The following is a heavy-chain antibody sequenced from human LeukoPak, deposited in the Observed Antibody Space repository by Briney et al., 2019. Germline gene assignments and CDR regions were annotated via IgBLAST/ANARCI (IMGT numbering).Heavy chain of an antibody. J-gene: IGHJ4*02. CDR2: ISADNGNT. CDR3: ARWSNYYDSSGFFDY. Sequence: GASVKVSFKASGYTFTCYGISCVRQAPGQGLERMGWISADNGNTNYAQKLQGRVTLTADTSTSTAYMELRSLRSDDTAVYYCARWSNYYDSSGFFDYWGEGTLVTVSS. CDR1: GYTFTCYG. D-gene: IGHD3-22*01. V-gene: IGHV1-18*01.